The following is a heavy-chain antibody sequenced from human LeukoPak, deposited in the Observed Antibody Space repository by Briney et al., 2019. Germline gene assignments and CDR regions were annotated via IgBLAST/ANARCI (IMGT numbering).Heavy chain of an antibody. D-gene: IGHD6-6*01. V-gene: IGHV3-30*01. J-gene: IGHJ6*03. CDR3: ARDKEEQLVRGGYYYYYMDV. Sequence: PGGSLRLSCAASGFTFSSYAMHWVRQAPGKGLEWAAVISYDGSNKYYADSVKGRFTISRDNSKNTLYLQMNSLRAEDTAVYYCARDKEEQLVRGGYYYYYMDVWGKGTTVTVSS. CDR2: ISYDGSNK. CDR1: GFTFSSYA.